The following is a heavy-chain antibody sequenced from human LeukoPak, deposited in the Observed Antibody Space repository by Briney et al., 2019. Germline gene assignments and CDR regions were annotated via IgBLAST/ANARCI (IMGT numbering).Heavy chain of an antibody. D-gene: IGHD3-3*01. CDR3: ARDFWGAYRVDYFDY. CDR1: GFTFSDYY. Sequence: GGSLRLSCDASGFTFSDYYMTWIRQAPGKGLEWISYITSSGTSTYYPVSVRGRFTISRDNAKNSLYLQMNSLRAEDTAVYYCARDFWGAYRVDYFDYRGQGALVTVSS. V-gene: IGHV3-11*04. J-gene: IGHJ4*02. CDR2: ITSSGTST.